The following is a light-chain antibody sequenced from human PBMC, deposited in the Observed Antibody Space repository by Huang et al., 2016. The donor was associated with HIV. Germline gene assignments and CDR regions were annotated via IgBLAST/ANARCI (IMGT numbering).Light chain of an antibody. CDR1: QSISSW. CDR2: KTS. V-gene: IGKV1-5*03. J-gene: IGKJ2*01. CDR3: QQYNSYPYT. Sequence: DIQMTQSPSTLSVSVGDRVTITCRASQSISSWLAWYQQKPGKAPRLLIYKTSNVENGDPSRFSGSGSGTEFTLTISGLQPDDFASYYCQQYNSYPYTFGQGTKLEIK.